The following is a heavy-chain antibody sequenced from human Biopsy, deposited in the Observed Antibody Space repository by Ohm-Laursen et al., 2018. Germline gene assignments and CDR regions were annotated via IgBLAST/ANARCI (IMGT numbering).Heavy chain of an antibody. D-gene: IGHD3-16*01. J-gene: IGHJ4*02. V-gene: IGHV3-11*01. CDR3: ARSVGIMAAPIDY. Sequence: SLRLSCTASGFIFSDYYMSWIRQAPGKGLEWVSNINSVGTIYYADSVRGRVTISRDNAKNSLYLQMNSLRVEDTAVYYCARSVGIMAAPIDYWGQGTLVTVSS. CDR2: INSVGTI. CDR1: GFIFSDYY.